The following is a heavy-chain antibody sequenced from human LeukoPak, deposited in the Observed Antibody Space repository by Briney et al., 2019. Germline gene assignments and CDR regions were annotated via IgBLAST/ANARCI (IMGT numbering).Heavy chain of an antibody. Sequence: PSETLSLTCAVCGGSFSGYYWSWIRQPPGKGLEWIGEINHSGSTNYNPSLKSRVTISVDTSKNQFSLKLSSVTAADTAVYYCASRRGYYYDSSGYYPYYFDYWGQGTLVTVSS. V-gene: IGHV4-34*01. D-gene: IGHD3-22*01. CDR1: GGSFSGYY. CDR3: ASRRGYYYDSSGYYPYYFDY. J-gene: IGHJ4*02. CDR2: INHSGST.